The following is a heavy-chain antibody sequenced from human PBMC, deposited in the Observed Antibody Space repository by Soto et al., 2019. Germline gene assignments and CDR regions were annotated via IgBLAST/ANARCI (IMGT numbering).Heavy chain of an antibody. V-gene: IGHV3-11*01. D-gene: IGHD2-8*01. J-gene: IGHJ6*02. CDR1: GFSFSAYY. Sequence: PGGFLRLSCAASGFSFSAYYMSWIRQAPGKGLEWVSYISFNGDVTRYSDSVEGRFTVSRDNAKKSLYLQMNSLRVEDTAPYYCARANGPPGHNYAMDVWGQGTTVTVSS. CDR3: ARANGPPGHNYAMDV. CDR2: ISFNGDVT.